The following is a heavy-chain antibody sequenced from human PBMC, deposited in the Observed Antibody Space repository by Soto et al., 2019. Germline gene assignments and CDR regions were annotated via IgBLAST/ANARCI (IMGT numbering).Heavy chain of an antibody. CDR1: GFTFSSYS. CDR3: ARVRYYYDSSGYSFDY. J-gene: IGHJ4*02. Sequence: GGSLRLSCAASGFTFSSYSMNWVRQAPGKRLEWVSYISSSSSTIYYADSVKGRFTISRDNAKNSLYLQMNSLRDEDTAVYYCARVRYYYDSSGYSFDYWGQGTLVTVSS. CDR2: ISSSSSTI. D-gene: IGHD3-22*01. V-gene: IGHV3-48*02.